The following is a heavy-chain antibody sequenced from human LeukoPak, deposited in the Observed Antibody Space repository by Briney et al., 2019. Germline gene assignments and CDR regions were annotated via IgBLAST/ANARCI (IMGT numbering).Heavy chain of an antibody. Sequence: SVKVSCKASGGTFSSYAISWVRQAPGQGLEWMGGIIPIFGTANYAQQFQGRVTITADESTSTAYMELSSLRSEDTAVYYCARGVVPAANAFGYWXXGTLVTVSS. CDR2: IIPIFGTA. D-gene: IGHD2-2*01. CDR3: ARGVVPAANAFGY. J-gene: IGHJ4*01. CDR1: GGTFSSYA. V-gene: IGHV1-69*01.